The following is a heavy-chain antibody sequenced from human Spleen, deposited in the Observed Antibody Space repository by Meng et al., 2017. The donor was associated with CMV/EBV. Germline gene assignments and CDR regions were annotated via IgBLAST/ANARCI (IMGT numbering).Heavy chain of an antibody. CDR2: ISWNSGSI. Sequence: SLKISCAASGFSFSDYYMSWIRQAPGKGLEWVSGISWNSGSIGYADSVKGRFTISRDNAKNSLYLQMNSLRAEDMALYYCAKDMAPGGDLYHYYGMDVWGQGTTVTVSS. CDR3: AKDMAPGGDLYHYYGMDV. V-gene: IGHV3-9*03. D-gene: IGHD2-21*02. J-gene: IGHJ6*02. CDR1: GFSFSDYY.